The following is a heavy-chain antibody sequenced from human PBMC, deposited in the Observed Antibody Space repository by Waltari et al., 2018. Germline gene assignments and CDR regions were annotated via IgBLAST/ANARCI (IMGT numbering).Heavy chain of an antibody. D-gene: IGHD6-6*01. J-gene: IGHJ6*03. CDR2: INHSGTT. CDR3: ARLVATRPDSFSIYHYYYMDV. Sequence: QVQLQQWGGGLLKPSETLSLTCAVSGGSFSGYYWIWFRQPPGTGLGWVGEINHSGTTNYNPSLKSRVTMSVDTAENQVSLKLNSVTAADTAVYFCARLVATRPDSFSIYHYYYMDVWGTGTTVTISS. V-gene: IGHV4-34*01. CDR1: GGSFSGYY.